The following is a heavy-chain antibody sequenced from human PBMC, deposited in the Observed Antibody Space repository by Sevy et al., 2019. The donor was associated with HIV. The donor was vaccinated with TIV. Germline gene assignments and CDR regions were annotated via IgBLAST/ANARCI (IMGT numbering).Heavy chain of an antibody. CDR1: AYTFTTHW. V-gene: IGHV5-51*01. Sequence: GESLKISCKGSAYTFTTHWIGWVRQMPGKGLEWMGIMSPGDSDPRYSPSFQGQVTMSVDKSVSTAYLQWHSLETSDTANYYCARLDSYSIGWSPRYYFDYWGQGTLVTVSS. CDR2: MSPGDSDP. D-gene: IGHD6-19*01. J-gene: IGHJ4*02. CDR3: ARLDSYSIGWSPRYYFDY.